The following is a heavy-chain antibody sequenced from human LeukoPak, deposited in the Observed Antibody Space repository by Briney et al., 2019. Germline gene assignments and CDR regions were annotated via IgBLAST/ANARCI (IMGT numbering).Heavy chain of an antibody. D-gene: IGHD4-17*01. J-gene: IGHJ4*02. CDR3: ARRPRYGDPLRY. CDR1: GFTFSSYW. Sequence: GGSLRLSCAASGFTFSSYWMRWVRQAPGKGLEWVANIKQDGSEKYYVDSVKGRFTISRDNAKNSLYLQMNRLRVEDTAVYYCARRPRYGDPLRYWGQGTLVTVSS. V-gene: IGHV3-7*01. CDR2: IKQDGSEK.